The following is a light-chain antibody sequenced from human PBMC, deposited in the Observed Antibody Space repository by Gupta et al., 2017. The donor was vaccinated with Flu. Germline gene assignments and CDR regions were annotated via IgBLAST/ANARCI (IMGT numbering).Light chain of an antibody. CDR1: NIGIKS. CDR3: QVWDTTSDRPV. J-gene: IGLJ3*02. CDR2: DDS. Sequence: GGNNIGIKSVHWYQQKPGQAPVLVVYDDSDRPSGIPERISGSKSGNTATLTISRVEGGDEADYYCQVWDTTSDRPVFGGGTKLTVL. V-gene: IGLV3-21*02.